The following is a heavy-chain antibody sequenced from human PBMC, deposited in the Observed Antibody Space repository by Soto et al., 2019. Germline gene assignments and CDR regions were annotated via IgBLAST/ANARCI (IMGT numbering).Heavy chain of an antibody. D-gene: IGHD2-15*01. CDR2: ISGSGGST. CDR3: AKDYCSGGSCYSGAFDI. Sequence: GGSLRLSCAASGFTFSSYAMSWVRQAPGKGLEWVSAISGSGGSTYYADSVKGRFTISRDNSKNTLYLQMNSLRAEDKAVYYCAKDYCSGGSCYSGAFDIWGQGTMVTVSS. V-gene: IGHV3-23*01. J-gene: IGHJ3*02. CDR1: GFTFSSYA.